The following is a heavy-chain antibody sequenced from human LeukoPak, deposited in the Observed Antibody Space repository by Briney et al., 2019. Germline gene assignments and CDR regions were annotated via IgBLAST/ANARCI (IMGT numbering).Heavy chain of an antibody. CDR2: IYYSGST. CDR1: GGSISSYY. CDR3: ARGARMAAANDAFDI. J-gene: IGHJ3*02. V-gene: IGHV4-59*01. D-gene: IGHD6-13*01. Sequence: SETLSLTCTVSGGSISSYYWSWIRQPPGKGLGWIGYIYYSGSTNYNPSLKSRVTISVDTSKNQFSLKLSSVTAADTAVYYCARGARMAAANDAFDIWGQGTMVTVSS.